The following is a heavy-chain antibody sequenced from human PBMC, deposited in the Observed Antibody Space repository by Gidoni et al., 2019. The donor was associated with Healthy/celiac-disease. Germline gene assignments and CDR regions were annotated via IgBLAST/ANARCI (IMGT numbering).Heavy chain of an antibody. CDR3: ARFTRIYCSSTSCYSYFDY. D-gene: IGHD2-2*02. J-gene: IGHJ4*02. Sequence: QLQLQESGPGLVKPSETLSLTCTVSGGSISSSSSYWGWIRHPPGKGLEWIGSIYYSGSTYYNPSLKSRVTISVDTSKNQFSLKLSSVTAADTAVYYCARFTRIYCSSTSCYSYFDYWGQGTLVTVSS. CDR1: GGSISSSSSY. V-gene: IGHV4-39*01. CDR2: IYYSGST.